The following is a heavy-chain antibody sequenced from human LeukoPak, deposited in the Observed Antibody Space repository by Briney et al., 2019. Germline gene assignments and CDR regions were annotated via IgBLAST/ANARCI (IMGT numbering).Heavy chain of an antibody. CDR2: FNPNSGGA. D-gene: IGHD1-26*01. J-gene: IGHJ4*02. V-gene: IGHV1-2*02. Sequence: GSVKVSCKASGYTFTDHYIHWVRQAPGQGLEWMGWFNPNSGGADYAQKFQGRVTMTRDTSISTAYMELSRLRSDDTAVYYCARGGPELSAGYWGQGTLVTVSS. CDR1: GYTFTDHY. CDR3: ARGGPELSAGY.